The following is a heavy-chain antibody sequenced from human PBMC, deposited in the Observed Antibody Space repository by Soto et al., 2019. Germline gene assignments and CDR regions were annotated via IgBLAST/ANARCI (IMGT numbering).Heavy chain of an antibody. CDR1: GYTFTSYA. Sequence: ASVKVSCKASGYTFTSYAMHWVRQAPGQRLEWMGWINAGNGNTKYSQKFQGRVTITRDTSASTAYMELSSLRSEDTAVYYCASIGLSSSSWYDSGYYYYGMDVWGQGTTVTVSS. CDR2: INAGNGNT. J-gene: IGHJ6*02. D-gene: IGHD6-13*01. CDR3: ASIGLSSSSWYDSGYYYYGMDV. V-gene: IGHV1-3*01.